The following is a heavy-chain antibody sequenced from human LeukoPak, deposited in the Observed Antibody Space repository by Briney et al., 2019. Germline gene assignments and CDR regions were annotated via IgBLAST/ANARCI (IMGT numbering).Heavy chain of an antibody. CDR1: GGSISNYY. V-gene: IGHV4-59*01. D-gene: IGHD3-22*01. CDR3: ARAPYSSGFYFFDP. Sequence: SETLSLTCTVSGGSISNYYWSWIRQPPGKGLESIGYVSYSGSTTYNPSLKSRVTISVDTSKNQFSLKLSSVTAADTAVYYCARAPYSSGFYFFDPWGQGTLVTVSS. J-gene: IGHJ5*02. CDR2: VSYSGST.